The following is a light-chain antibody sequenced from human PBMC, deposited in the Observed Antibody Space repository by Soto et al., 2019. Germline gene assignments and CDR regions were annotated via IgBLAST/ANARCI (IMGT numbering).Light chain of an antibody. Sequence: QSVLTQPASVSGSPGQSITITCTGNSREIVGYNYVSWYQQHPGKATKVLISDVSNRPSGISNRFSGSKSGNTASLTISWLQAEDEADYYCSSYTSIDTWVFGTGTKVTVL. CDR1: SREIVGYNY. V-gene: IGLV2-14*03. J-gene: IGLJ1*01. CDR3: SSYTSIDTWV. CDR2: DVS.